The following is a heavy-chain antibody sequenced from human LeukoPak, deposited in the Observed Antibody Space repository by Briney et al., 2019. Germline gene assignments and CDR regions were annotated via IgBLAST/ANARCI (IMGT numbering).Heavy chain of an antibody. CDR1: GFTFSSYG. CDR3: ARGKASGGYSGYGLDAFDI. J-gene: IGHJ3*02. Sequence: GGSLRLSCAASGFTFSSYGMHWVRQAPGKGLEWVAVIWDDGITKHYADSVKGRFTISRDNSKNTLYLQMNSLSAEDTAVYYCARGKASGGYSGYGLDAFDIWGQGTMVTVSS. D-gene: IGHD5-12*01. CDR2: IWDDGITK. V-gene: IGHV3-33*01.